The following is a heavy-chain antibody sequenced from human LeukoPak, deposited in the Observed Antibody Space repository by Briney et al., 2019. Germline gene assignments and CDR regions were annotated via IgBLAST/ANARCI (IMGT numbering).Heavy chain of an antibody. J-gene: IGHJ6*03. Sequence: ASVKVSCKASGYTFTSYDINWVRQATGQGLEWMGWMNPNSGNTGYAQKFQGRVTITRNTSISTAYMELSSLRTEDTAVYYCARAPTWNGPYYYMDVWGKGTRSPSP. CDR2: MNPNSGNT. CDR3: ARAPTWNGPYYYMDV. D-gene: IGHD1-1*01. CDR1: GYTFTSYD. V-gene: IGHV1-8*03.